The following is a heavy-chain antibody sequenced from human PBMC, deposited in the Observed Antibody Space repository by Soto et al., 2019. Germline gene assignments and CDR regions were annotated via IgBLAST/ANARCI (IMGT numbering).Heavy chain of an antibody. CDR2: INPNSGDT. CDR1: GYTFTGYY. D-gene: IGHD6-19*01. CDR3: ARDGSAVAGDLPFDY. V-gene: IGHV1-2*02. J-gene: IGHJ4*02. Sequence: ASVKVSCKASGYTFTGYYMHWVRQAPGQGLEWMGWINPNSGDTNYAQKLQGRVTMTTDTSTSTAYMELRSLRSDDTAVYYCARDGSAVAGDLPFDYWGQGTLVTVSS.